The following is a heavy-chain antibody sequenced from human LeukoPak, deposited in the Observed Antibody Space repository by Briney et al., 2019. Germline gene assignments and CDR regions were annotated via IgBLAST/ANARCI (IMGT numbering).Heavy chain of an antibody. CDR3: ARVGGYSSSSGPGY. CDR2: IKQDGSEK. Sequence: PGGSLRPSCAASGFTFSSYWMSWVRQAPGKGLEWVANIKQDGSEKYYVDSVKGRFTISRDNAKNSLYLQMNSLRAEDTAVYYCARVGGYSSSSGPGYWGQGTLVTVSS. D-gene: IGHD6-6*01. CDR1: GFTFSSYW. V-gene: IGHV3-7*01. J-gene: IGHJ4*02.